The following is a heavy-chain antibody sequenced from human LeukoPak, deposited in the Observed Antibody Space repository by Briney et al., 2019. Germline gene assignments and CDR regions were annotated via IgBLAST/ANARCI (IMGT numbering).Heavy chain of an antibody. J-gene: IGHJ5*02. Sequence: SETLSLTCAVSGGSISSSNWWSWVRQPPGKGLEWIGEIYHSGSTNYNPSLKSRVTISVDESKNQFSLKPSSVTAADTAVYYCARVDLLWFGEPKGFDPWGQGTLVTVSS. CDR3: ARVDLLWFGEPKGFDP. D-gene: IGHD3-10*01. CDR1: GGSISSSNW. V-gene: IGHV4-4*02. CDR2: IYHSGST.